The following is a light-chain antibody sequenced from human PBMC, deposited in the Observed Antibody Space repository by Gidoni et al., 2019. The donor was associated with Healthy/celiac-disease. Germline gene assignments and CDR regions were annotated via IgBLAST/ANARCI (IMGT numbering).Light chain of an antibody. V-gene: IGKV3-11*01. CDR1: QSVSSY. CDR2: DAS. J-gene: IGKJ3*01. CDR3: QQRSNWPRVT. Sequence: EIVLTQSPATLSLSPGERATLSCRASQSVSSYLAWYQQKPGQAPRLLIYDASNRATGIPARFRGSGSGTDFTLPISRLEPEDFAVYYCQQRSNWPRVTFGPGTKVDIK.